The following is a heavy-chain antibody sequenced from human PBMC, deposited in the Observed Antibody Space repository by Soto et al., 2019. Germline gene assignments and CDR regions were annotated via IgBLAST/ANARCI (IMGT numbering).Heavy chain of an antibody. V-gene: IGHV3-21*01. Sequence: EVQLVESGGGLVKPGGSLRLSCAASGFTFSSYSMNWVRQAPGQGLEWVSSISSSSSYIYYADSVKGRFTISRDNAKNSLYLQMNSLRAEDTAVYYCARDASPPGADCGGDCSYYYGMDVWGQGTTVTVSS. CDR1: GFTFSSYS. D-gene: IGHD2-21*02. J-gene: IGHJ6*02. CDR3: ARDASPPGADCGGDCSYYYGMDV. CDR2: ISSSSSYI.